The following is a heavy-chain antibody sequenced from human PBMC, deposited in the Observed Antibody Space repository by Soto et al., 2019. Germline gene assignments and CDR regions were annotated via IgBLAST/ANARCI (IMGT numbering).Heavy chain of an antibody. CDR3: ARASYYYDGSGYHGY. D-gene: IGHD3-22*01. Sequence: PGGSLRLSCAASGFTFSSYSMSWVRQAPGKGLEWVSSISSSSSYIYYADSVKGRFTISRDNAKNSLYLQMNSLRAEDTAVYYCARASYYYDGSGYHGYWGQGTLVTVSS. J-gene: IGHJ4*02. CDR1: GFTFSSYS. CDR2: ISSSSSYI. V-gene: IGHV3-21*01.